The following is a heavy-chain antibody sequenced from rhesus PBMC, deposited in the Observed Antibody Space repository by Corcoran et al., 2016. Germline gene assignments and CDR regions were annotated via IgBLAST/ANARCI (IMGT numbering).Heavy chain of an antibody. Sequence: EVQVVETGGGLVQPGGSLRLSCAASGFTFSSYAMQWVRQAPGKGLGWNSAINRGGNRTYYADTGKGRCTSARNNSKNTLSLQMNSLRTEDTAMYYCAKGYSNYWADYYGLDSWGQGVVVTVSS. CDR3: AKGYSNYWADYYGLDS. V-gene: IGHV3-103*01. CDR1: GFTFSSYA. J-gene: IGHJ6*01. CDR2: INRGGNRT. D-gene: IGHD4-23*01.